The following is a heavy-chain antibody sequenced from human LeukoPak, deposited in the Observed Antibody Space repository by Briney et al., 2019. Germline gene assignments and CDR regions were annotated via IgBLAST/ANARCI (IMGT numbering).Heavy chain of an antibody. CDR1: GYTFTCYY. V-gene: IGHV1-2*04. Sequence: ASVKVSCKASGYTFTCYYMHWVRQAPGQGLEWMGWINPNSGGTNYAQKFQGWVTMTRDTSISTAYMELSRLRSDDTAVYYCARDSGTTYYYGMDVWGQGTTVTVSS. CDR2: INPNSGGT. J-gene: IGHJ6*02. CDR3: ARDSGTTYYYGMDV. D-gene: IGHD1-1*01.